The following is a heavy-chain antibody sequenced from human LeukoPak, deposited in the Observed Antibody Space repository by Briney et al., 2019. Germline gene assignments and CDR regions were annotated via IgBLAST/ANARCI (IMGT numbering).Heavy chain of an antibody. CDR3: AKSRGGGRTRTPFDY. CDR1: GFTFSSYS. Sequence: GGSLRLSCAASGFTFSSYSMSWVRLAPGKGLEWLSYISSRSSTIYYADSVKGRFTISRDNAKNSLYLQMNSLRAEDTALYYCAKSRGGGRTRTPFDYWGQGTLVTVSS. J-gene: IGHJ4*02. V-gene: IGHV3-48*04. CDR2: ISSRSSTI. D-gene: IGHD2-15*01.